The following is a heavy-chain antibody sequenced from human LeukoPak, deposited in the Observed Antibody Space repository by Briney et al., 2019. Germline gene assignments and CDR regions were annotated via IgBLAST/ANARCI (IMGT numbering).Heavy chain of an antibody. D-gene: IGHD6-19*01. CDR3: ARSSRAESTRYSSGWYSGPPYYYGMDV. Sequence: GGSLRLSCAASGFTFSSYWMSWVRQAPGKGPEWVANIKQDGGEKYYVDSVKGRFTISRDKAKNSLYLQMNSLRAEDTAVYYCARSSRAESTRYSSGWYSGPPYYYGMDVWGQGTTVTVSS. CDR2: IKQDGGEK. J-gene: IGHJ6*02. CDR1: GFTFSSYW. V-gene: IGHV3-7*05.